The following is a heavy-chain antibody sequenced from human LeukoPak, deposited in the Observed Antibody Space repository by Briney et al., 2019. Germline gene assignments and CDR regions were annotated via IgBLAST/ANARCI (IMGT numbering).Heavy chain of an antibody. CDR2: ISSSGSTI. J-gene: IGHJ4*02. Sequence: LSLTCAVYGGSFSDYYMSWIRQAPGKGLEWVSYISSSGSTIYYADSVKGRFTISRDNAKNSLYLQMNSLRAEDTAVYYCASGPNRSFLEYYFDYWGQGTLVTVSS. CDR1: GGSFSDYY. V-gene: IGHV3-11*01. D-gene: IGHD3-3*01. CDR3: ASGPNRSFLEYYFDY.